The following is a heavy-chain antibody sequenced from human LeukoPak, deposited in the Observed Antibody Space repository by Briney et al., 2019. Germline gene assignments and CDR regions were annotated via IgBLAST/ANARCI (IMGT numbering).Heavy chain of an antibody. Sequence: PGGSLRLSCAASGFTLSSYEMSWVRQAPGKGLEWVSYISSSGSTIYYADSVKGRFTISRDNAKNSLYLQMNSLRAEDTAVYYCARDIVVVPAAIQYFDYWGQGTLVTVSS. CDR2: ISSSGSTI. CDR3: ARDIVVVPAAIQYFDY. CDR1: GFTLSSYE. J-gene: IGHJ4*02. D-gene: IGHD2-2*01. V-gene: IGHV3-48*03.